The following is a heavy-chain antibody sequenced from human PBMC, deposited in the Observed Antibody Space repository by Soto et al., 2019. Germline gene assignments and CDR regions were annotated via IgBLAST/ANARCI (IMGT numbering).Heavy chain of an antibody. J-gene: IGHJ4*02. CDR1: AVSGESDY. D-gene: IGHD2-2*01. Sequence: AVSGESDYLGGIRQPPGKGLEWIGYIYYSGSTYYNPSLKSRVTISVDTSKNQFSLKLSSVTAADTAVYYCARESVVVPAATSWGQGTLVTVSS. CDR2: IYYSGST. V-gene: IGHV4-30-4*01. CDR3: ARESVVVPAATS.